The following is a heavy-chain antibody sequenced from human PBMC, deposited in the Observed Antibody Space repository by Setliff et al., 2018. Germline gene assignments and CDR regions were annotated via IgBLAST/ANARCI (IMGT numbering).Heavy chain of an antibody. V-gene: IGHV4-59*11. J-gene: IGHJ4*02. CDR1: GASISSHY. CDR3: ATARLRNFDWLLHFDH. CDR2: IYETGST. Sequence: SETLSLTCSVSGASISSHYRSWIRQSSGKDLEWIGTIYETGSTDYNPSLKSRVTISTDTSKNQFSLNLSSMTAADTAVYYCATARLRNFDWLLHFDHWGQGAQVTVSS. D-gene: IGHD3-9*01.